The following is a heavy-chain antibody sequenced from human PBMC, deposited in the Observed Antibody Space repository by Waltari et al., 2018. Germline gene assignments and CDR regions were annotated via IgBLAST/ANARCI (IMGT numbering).Heavy chain of an antibody. CDR2: ISWNSGSI. Sequence: EVQLVESGGGLVQPGRSLRLSCAASGFTFDDYAMHWVRQAPGTGLEWFSGISWNSGSIGYADSVKGRFTISRDNAKNSLYLQMNSLRAEDMALYYCAKGRGGVCYTGIDYWGQGTLVTVSS. CDR1: GFTFDDYA. D-gene: IGHD2-8*02. J-gene: IGHJ4*02. V-gene: IGHV3-9*03. CDR3: AKGRGGVCYTGIDY.